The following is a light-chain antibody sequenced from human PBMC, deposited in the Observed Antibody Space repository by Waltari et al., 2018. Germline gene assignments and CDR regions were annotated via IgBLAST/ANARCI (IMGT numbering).Light chain of an antibody. CDR3: AAWDDSLNGVV. CDR2: SND. V-gene: IGLV1-44*01. CDR1: SSNIGSNT. Sequence: QSVLTQPPSASGTPGQSVTISCSGSSSNIGSNTVNWYQPLPGTAPKLLIYSNDQRPSGVPDRFSGSKSGTSASLAISGLQSEDEAEYYCAAWDDSLNGVVFGGGTKLTVL. J-gene: IGLJ3*02.